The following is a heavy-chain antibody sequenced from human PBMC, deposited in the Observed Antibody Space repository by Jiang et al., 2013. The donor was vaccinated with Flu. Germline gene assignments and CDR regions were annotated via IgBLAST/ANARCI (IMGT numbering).Heavy chain of an antibody. V-gene: IGHV5-51*03. D-gene: IGHD5-12*01. CDR2: IYPDSDI. CDR3: ARGDIVTTTEIQYNWFDP. CDR1: GYSFTTHC. Sequence: GAEVKKPGESLKISCKGSGYSFTTHCIGWVRQMPGKGLEWMGVIYPDSDIRYSPSFEGQVIISADKSSNTVYLQWSSLRASDTAIYYCARGDIVTTTEIQYNWFDPWGQGTLVTVSS. J-gene: IGHJ5*02.